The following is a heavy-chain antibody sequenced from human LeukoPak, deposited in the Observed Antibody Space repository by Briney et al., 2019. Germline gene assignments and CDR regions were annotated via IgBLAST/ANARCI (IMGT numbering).Heavy chain of an antibody. J-gene: IGHJ4*02. CDR3: ATPRVDSSGWCYFDY. CDR1: GYTLTELS. D-gene: IGHD6-19*01. V-gene: IGHV1-24*01. CDR2: FDPEDGET. Sequence: ASVKVSCKVSGYTLTELSMHWVRQAPGKGLEWLGGFDPEDGETIYAQKFQGRVTMTEDTSTDTAYMELSSLRSEDTAVYYCATPRVDSSGWCYFDYWGQGTLVTVSS.